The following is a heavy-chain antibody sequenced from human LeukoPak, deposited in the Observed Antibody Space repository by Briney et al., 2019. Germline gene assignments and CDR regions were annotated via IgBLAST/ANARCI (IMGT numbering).Heavy chain of an antibody. CDR1: GASININNYY. CDR2: TYYSGSS. D-gene: IGHD5/OR15-5a*01. J-gene: IGHJ4*02. CDR3: ARLVYDDLHYFDY. V-gene: IGHV4-31*03. Sequence: SETLSLTCSVSGASININNYYWSWIRQHPGKGLEWIGYTYYSGSSYYTPSLQSRVRLSVDTSKNQFSLRLSSVTAADTAVYHCARLVYDDLHYFDYWGQGSLVTVSS.